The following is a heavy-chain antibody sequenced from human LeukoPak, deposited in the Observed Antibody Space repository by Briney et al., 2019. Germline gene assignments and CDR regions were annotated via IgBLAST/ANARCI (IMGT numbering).Heavy chain of an antibody. V-gene: IGHV3-20*04. D-gene: IGHD3-16*01. Sequence: GGSLRLSCAASGFTFDDYGMSWVRQASGKGLEWVSGINWNGGSTGYADSVKGRFTISRDNAKNSLYLQMNSLRAEDTALYYCARDLRLTYYYYMDVWGKGTTVTVSS. J-gene: IGHJ6*03. CDR2: INWNGGST. CDR1: GFTFDDYG. CDR3: ARDLRLTYYYYMDV.